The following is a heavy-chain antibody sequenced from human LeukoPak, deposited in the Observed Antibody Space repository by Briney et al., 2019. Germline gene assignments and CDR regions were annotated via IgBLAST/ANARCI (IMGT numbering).Heavy chain of an antibody. CDR1: GFTFSSYS. V-gene: IGHV3-21*01. CDR2: ISSSSYI. Sequence: GGSLRLSCAASGFTFSSYSMNWVRQAPGKGLEWVSSISSSSYIYYADSVKGRFTISRDNAKNSLYLQMNSLRAEDTAVYYCARVQGYYYDSSGSWFDPWGQGTLVTVSS. J-gene: IGHJ5*02. D-gene: IGHD3-22*01. CDR3: ARVQGYYYDSSGSWFDP.